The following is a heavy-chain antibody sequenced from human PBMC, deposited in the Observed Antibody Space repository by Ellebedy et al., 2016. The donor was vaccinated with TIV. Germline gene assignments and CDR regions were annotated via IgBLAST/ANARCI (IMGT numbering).Heavy chain of an antibody. D-gene: IGHD3-16*01. V-gene: IGHV3-11*01. CDR2: ISSSGSTI. J-gene: IGHJ4*02. CDR3: ARDGGGGPIDY. CDR1: GFTFSDYY. Sequence: GESLKISXAASGFTFSDYYMSWIRQAPGKGLEWVSYISSSGSTIYYADSVKGRFTISRDNAKNSLYLQMNSLRAEDTAVYYCARDGGGGPIDYWGQGTLVTVSS.